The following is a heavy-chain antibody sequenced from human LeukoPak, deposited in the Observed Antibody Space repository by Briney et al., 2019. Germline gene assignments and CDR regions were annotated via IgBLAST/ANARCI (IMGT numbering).Heavy chain of an antibody. CDR1: GDSVSSNSAA. D-gene: IGHD3-10*01. Sequence: SQTLSLTCAISGDSVSSNSAAWNWIRQSPSRGLEWLGRTYYRSKWYNGYAVFVKSRISVNPDTSKNQFSLQLNSVTPEDTAVYYCVAGVLGIYYFDYWGQRTLVTVSS. CDR3: VAGVLGIYYFDY. CDR2: TYYRSKWYN. V-gene: IGHV6-1*01. J-gene: IGHJ4*02.